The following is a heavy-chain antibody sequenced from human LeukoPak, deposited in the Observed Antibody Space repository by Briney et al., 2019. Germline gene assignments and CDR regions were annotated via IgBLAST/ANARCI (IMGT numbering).Heavy chain of an antibody. Sequence: GGSLRLSCAASGFSFSNFAMSWVRQAPGKGLEWVSALGTDRSTFYTDSVKGRFTISRDNSKNTLFLQMNSLRADDSAVYYCAKGPHKREDSGGALEHWGQGTLVTVSS. CDR2: LGTDRST. V-gene: IGHV3-23*01. J-gene: IGHJ4*02. CDR3: AKGPHKREDSGGALEH. CDR1: GFSFSNFA. D-gene: IGHD1-26*01.